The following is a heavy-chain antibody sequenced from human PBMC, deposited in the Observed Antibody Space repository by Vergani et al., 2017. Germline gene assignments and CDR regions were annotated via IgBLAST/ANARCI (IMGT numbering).Heavy chain of an antibody. Sequence: VQLVESGGGVVQPGRSLRLSCAASGFTFSSNTMNWVRQAPGKGLEWVSSISSSSSYIYYADSVKGRFTISRDNAKNSLYLQMNSLRVEDTAVYYCAGGGARDGSFGHWGQGTLVTVSS. J-gene: IGHJ4*02. V-gene: IGHV3-21*01. CDR3: AGGGARDGSFGH. CDR1: GFTFSSNT. D-gene: IGHD5-24*01. CDR2: ISSSSSYI.